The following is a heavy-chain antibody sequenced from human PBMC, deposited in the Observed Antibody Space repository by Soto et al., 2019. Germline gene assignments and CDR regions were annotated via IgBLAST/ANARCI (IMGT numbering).Heavy chain of an antibody. D-gene: IGHD2-21*02. CDR3: AKGPHIVVVTAIDS. CDR1: GFTFSSYA. J-gene: IGHJ4*02. CDR2: ISGSGGST. Sequence: PGGSLRLSCAASGFTFSSYAMTWVRQAPGKGLEWVSTISGSGGSTYYADSVKGRFTISRGNSKNTLFLQMNSLGAEDTAVYYCAKGPHIVVVTAIDSWGQGTLVTVS. V-gene: IGHV3-23*01.